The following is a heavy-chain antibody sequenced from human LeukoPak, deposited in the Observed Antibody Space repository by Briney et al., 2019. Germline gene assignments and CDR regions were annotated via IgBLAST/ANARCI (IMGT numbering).Heavy chain of an antibody. J-gene: IGHJ4*02. D-gene: IGHD7-27*01. CDR2: ISYDGSNK. V-gene: IGHV3-30*18. CDR1: GFTFSSYG. Sequence: GRSLRLSCAASGFTFSSYGMHWVRQAPGNGLEWVAVISYDGSNKYYADSVKGRFTISRDNSKNTLYLQMNSLRAEDTAVYYCAKVSWGFAGRRDKKYFDYWGQGTLVTVSS. CDR3: AKVSWGFAGRRDKKYFDY.